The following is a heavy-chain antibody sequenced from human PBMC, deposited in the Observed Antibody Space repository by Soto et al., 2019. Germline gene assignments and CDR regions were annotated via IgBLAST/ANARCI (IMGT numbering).Heavy chain of an antibody. CDR3: KKMGGFDY. Sequence: GGSLRLSCAASGFTFSKYWMHWVRQPPGMGLEWLSRITSGGASTSYADSVKGRFTISRDNANNTVYLQMNSLRAEDTAVYYCKKMGGFDYWGQGTLVTVSS. D-gene: IGHD3-16*01. CDR1: GFTFSKYW. J-gene: IGHJ4*02. V-gene: IGHV3-74*01. CDR2: ITSGGAST.